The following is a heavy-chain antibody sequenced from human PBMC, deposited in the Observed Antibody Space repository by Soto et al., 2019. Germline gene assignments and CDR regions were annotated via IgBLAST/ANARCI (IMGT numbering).Heavy chain of an antibody. V-gene: IGHV3-33*01. Sequence: GGSLRLSCAASGFTFSSYGMHWVRQAPGKGLEWVAVIWYDGSNKYYADSVKGRFTISRDNSKNTLYLQMNSLRAEDTAVYYCARDQYSYGIPGGFDCWGQGTLVTVSS. CDR2: IWYDGSNK. J-gene: IGHJ4*02. CDR1: GFTFSSYG. D-gene: IGHD5-18*01. CDR3: ARDQYSYGIPGGFDC.